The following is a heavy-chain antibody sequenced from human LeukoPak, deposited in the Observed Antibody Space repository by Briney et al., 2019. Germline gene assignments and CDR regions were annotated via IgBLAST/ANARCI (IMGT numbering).Heavy chain of an antibody. Sequence: GGTLRLSCAASGFTFSTYAMSWARQAPGKGLEWVSSISGGGETTHYAESVKGRFTISRDNSKNTLYLQMNSLRVEDTAIYYCAKATIEQWLVKVDSFDSWGQGSLVTISS. CDR3: AKATIEQWLVKVDSFDS. D-gene: IGHD6-19*01. CDR1: GFTFSTYA. CDR2: ISGGGETT. V-gene: IGHV3-23*01. J-gene: IGHJ4*02.